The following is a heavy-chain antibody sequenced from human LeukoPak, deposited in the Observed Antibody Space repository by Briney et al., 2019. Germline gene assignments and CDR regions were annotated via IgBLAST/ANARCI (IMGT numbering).Heavy chain of an antibody. CDR2: IGTAGDT. D-gene: IGHD6-6*01. V-gene: IGHV3-13*01. CDR1: GFTFSSYD. J-gene: IGHJ6*02. CDR3: ARGGIAAHRFYYYYGMDV. Sequence: GGSLRLSCAASGFTFSSYDMHWVRQATGKGLEWVSAIGTAGDTYYPGSVKGRFTISRENAKNSLYLQMNSLRAGDTAVYYCARGGIAAHRFYYYYGMDVWGQGTTVTVSS.